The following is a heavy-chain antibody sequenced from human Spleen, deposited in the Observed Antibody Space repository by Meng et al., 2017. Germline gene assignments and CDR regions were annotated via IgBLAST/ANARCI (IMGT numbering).Heavy chain of an antibody. CDR3: ARGRYFDSSDPFGY. D-gene: IGHD3-22*01. J-gene: IGHJ4*02. Sequence: SLKISCAASGFTFDDYAMHWVRQAPGKGLEWVSGISWNSGSKGYADSVKGRFTISRDNAKNALYLQMNSLRAEDTALYYCARGRYFDSSDPFGYWGQGTLVTVSS. CDR1: GFTFDDYA. V-gene: IGHV3-9*01. CDR2: ISWNSGSK.